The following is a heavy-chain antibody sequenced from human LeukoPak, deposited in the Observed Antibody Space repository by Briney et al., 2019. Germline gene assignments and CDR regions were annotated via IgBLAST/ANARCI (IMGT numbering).Heavy chain of an antibody. CDR2: IDPGDSDT. CDR1: GYILTNNW. V-gene: IGHV5-51*01. CDR3: ARQSVVGSNWYADY. D-gene: IGHD6-13*01. Sequence: GESLKISCKVSGYILTNNWIGWVRQVPGKGLEWMGIIDPGDSDTRYSPSFQGQVTISADKSISTAYLQWSSLKASDSAMYYCARQSVVGSNWYADYWGQGTLVTVSS. J-gene: IGHJ4*02.